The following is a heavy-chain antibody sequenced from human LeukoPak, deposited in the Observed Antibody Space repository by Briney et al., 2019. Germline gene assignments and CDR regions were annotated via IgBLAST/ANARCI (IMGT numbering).Heavy chain of an antibody. V-gene: IGHV6-1*01. CDR3: TRTFNWAHDY. D-gene: IGHD3-16*01. CDR1: GDRVSRNNVG. CDR2: TYYRSKRYN. J-gene: IGHJ4*02. Sequence: SQTLSLTCAISGDRVSRNNVGWHWIRQSPSRGLEGLGKTYYRSKRYNDYAVSVKSRITINPDTSENQLSLQLNSVTPEDTALYYCTRTFNWAHDYWGQGTLVTVSS.